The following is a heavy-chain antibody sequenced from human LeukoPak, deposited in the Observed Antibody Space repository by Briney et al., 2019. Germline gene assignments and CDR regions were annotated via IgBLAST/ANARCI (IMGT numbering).Heavy chain of an antibody. D-gene: IGHD3-10*01. Sequence: ASVKVSCKASGYTFTSYGISWVRQAPGQGLGWMGWISAYNGNTNYAQKLQGRVTMTTDTSTSTAYMELRSLRSDDTAVYYCAREGAMVRGEYYYYYGMDVWGQGTTVTVSS. J-gene: IGHJ6*02. CDR2: ISAYNGNT. V-gene: IGHV1-18*01. CDR3: AREGAMVRGEYYYYYGMDV. CDR1: GYTFTSYG.